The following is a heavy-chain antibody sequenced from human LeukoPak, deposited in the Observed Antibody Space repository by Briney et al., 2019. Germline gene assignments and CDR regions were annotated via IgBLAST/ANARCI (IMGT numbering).Heavy chain of an antibody. J-gene: IGHJ4*02. CDR3: ARDRPDRGYSYGRDFDY. Sequence: PGGTLRLSCSASVLSFSTYKISWTPNPPESALQCTSYISRGGDEIYYGDSVKGRFTVSRDNAKNSLYLQMNSLRVEDTAVYYCARDRPDRGYSYGRDFDYWGQGTLVTVSS. D-gene: IGHD5-18*01. CDR2: ISRGGDEI. V-gene: IGHV3-48*03. CDR1: VLSFSTYK.